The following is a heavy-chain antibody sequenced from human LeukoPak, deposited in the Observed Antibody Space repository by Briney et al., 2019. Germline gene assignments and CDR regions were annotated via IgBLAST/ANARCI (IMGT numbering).Heavy chain of an antibody. CDR1: GGSISSSSYY. CDR2: IYYSGST. CDR3: ARRVELLWFGELCSWFDP. J-gene: IGHJ5*02. Sequence: SETLSLTCTVSGGSISSSSYYWGWIRQPPGKGLERIGSIYYSGSTYYNPSLKSRVTISVDTSKNQFSLKLSSVTAADTAVYYCARRVELLWFGELCSWFDPWGQGTLVTVSS. V-gene: IGHV4-39*01. D-gene: IGHD3-10*01.